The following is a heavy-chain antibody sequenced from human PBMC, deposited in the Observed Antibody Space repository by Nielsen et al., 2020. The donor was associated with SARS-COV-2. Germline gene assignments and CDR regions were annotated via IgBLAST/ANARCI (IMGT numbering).Heavy chain of an antibody. CDR3: VKDKTWNACDF. V-gene: IGHV3-21*01. CDR2: ISSSSSYI. CDR1: GFTFSSYS. Sequence: GESLKISCAASGFTFSSYSMNWVRQAPGKGLEWVSSISSSSSYIYYADSVKGRFTISRDNAKNTLFLQMDSLTTEDTAVYYCVKDKTWNACDFWGQGTMVTVSS. J-gene: IGHJ3*01.